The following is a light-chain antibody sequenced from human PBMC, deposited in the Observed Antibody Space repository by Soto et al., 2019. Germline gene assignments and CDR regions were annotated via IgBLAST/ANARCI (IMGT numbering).Light chain of an antibody. CDR1: QDINNY. Sequence: DIQMTQSPSSLSASVGDSVTITCQASQDINNYLNWYQQKPGNAPKLLIYDASNLETGVPSRFIGSGSGTDFTFTIGSLQPEDIATYYCQQYEDIPWTFGHGTKVQIK. V-gene: IGKV1-33*01. CDR3: QQYEDIPWT. CDR2: DAS. J-gene: IGKJ1*01.